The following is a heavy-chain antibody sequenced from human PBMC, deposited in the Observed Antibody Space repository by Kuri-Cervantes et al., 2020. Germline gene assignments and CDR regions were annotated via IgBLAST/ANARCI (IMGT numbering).Heavy chain of an antibody. CDR2: ISSSGSTI. Sequence: GESLKISCAASGFTFSDYYMSWIRQAPGKGLEWVSYISSSGSTIYYADSVKGRFTISRDNAKNSLYLQMNSLRAEDTAVYYCASSVISITVAGTSDYWGQGTLVTVSS. D-gene: IGHD6-19*01. J-gene: IGHJ4*02. CDR1: GFTFSDYY. CDR3: ASSVISITVAGTSDY. V-gene: IGHV3-11*01.